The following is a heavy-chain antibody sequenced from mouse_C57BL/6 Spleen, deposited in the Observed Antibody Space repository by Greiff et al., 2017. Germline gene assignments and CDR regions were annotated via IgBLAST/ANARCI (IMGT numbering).Heavy chain of an antibody. J-gene: IGHJ4*01. V-gene: IGHV10-3*01. CDR2: ISSKSSNYAT. CDR1: GFTFNTYA. CDR3: VRERDLSICAMDY. Sequence: EVQGVESGGGLVQPKGSLKLSCAASGFTFNTYAMHWVRQAPGKGLEWVARISSKSSNYATYYADTVKDRFTISRDDSQSMLYLQMNNLKTEDTAMYYCVRERDLSICAMDYWGQGTSVTVSS.